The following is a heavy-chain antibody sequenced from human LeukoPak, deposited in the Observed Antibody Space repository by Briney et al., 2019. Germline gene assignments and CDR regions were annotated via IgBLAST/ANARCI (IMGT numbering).Heavy chain of an antibody. CDR2: INPNSGGT. Sequence: ASVRVSCKASEYSFTAYYMHWVRQAPGQGREWMGWINPNSGGTNYAQKFQGRVTMTRDTSITTAYMEMSRLRSDDTALYYCARSPHILTGENFDYWGQGTLVTVSS. CDR1: EYSFTAYY. J-gene: IGHJ4*02. D-gene: IGHD3-9*01. V-gene: IGHV1-2*02. CDR3: ARSPHILTGENFDY.